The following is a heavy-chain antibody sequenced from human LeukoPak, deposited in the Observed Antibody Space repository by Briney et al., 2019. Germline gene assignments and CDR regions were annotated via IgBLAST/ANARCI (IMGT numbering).Heavy chain of an antibody. CDR2: TYYRSKWYN. V-gene: IGHV6-1*01. Sequence: SQTLSLTCAISGDSVSSNSAAWHWIRQSPSRGLEWLGRTYYRSKWYNDYAVSVKSRVIINPDTSKDQFSLQLNSVTPEDTAVYYCVRQYSSGWTYYCGMDVWGQGTTVTVSS. D-gene: IGHD6-19*01. CDR1: GDSVSSNSAA. CDR3: VRQYSSGWTYYCGMDV. J-gene: IGHJ6*02.